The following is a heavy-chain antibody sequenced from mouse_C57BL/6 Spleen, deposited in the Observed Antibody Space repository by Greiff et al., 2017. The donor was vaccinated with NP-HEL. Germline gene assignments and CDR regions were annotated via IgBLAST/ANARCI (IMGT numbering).Heavy chain of an antibody. CDR1: GFTFSSYA. CDR2: ISDGGSYT. J-gene: IGHJ3*01. D-gene: IGHD1-1*01. Sequence: EVNLVESGGGLVKPGGSLKLSCAASGFTFSSYAMSWVRQTPEKRLEWVATISDGGSYTYYPDNVKGRFTISRDNAKNNLYLQMSHLKSEDTAMYYCARTDYYGSNYPAWFAYWGQGTLVTVSA. CDR3: ARTDYYGSNYPAWFAY. V-gene: IGHV5-4*03.